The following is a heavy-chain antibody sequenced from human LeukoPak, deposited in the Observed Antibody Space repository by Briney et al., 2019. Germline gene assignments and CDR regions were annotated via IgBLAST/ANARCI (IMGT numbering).Heavy chain of an antibody. Sequence: ASVKVSCKASGYTFTSYAMNWVRQAPGQGLEWMGWINTDTGNPTYAQGFTGRFVFSLDTSVSTAYLQISSLKAEDTAVYYCAREIFVYQAVAGLHDAFDIWGQGTMVTVSS. CDR3: AREIFVYQAVAGLHDAFDI. CDR1: GYTFTSYA. CDR2: INTDTGNP. J-gene: IGHJ3*02. V-gene: IGHV7-4-1*02. D-gene: IGHD6-19*01.